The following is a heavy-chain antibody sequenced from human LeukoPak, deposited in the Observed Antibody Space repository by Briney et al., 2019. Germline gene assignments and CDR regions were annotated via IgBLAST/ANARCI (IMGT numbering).Heavy chain of an antibody. D-gene: IGHD6-19*01. CDR3: AKKRRPVAGTDLFDY. J-gene: IGHJ4*02. V-gene: IGHV3-23*01. CDR2: FSGGASRT. Sequence: GGSLRLSCVASGVSFSNYAMSWVRQSPGKGQEWVSAFSGGASRTYYADSVKGRFTISRDNSKNTLYLQMNSLRVEDTAVYYCAKKRRPVAGTDLFDYWGQGTQVTVSS. CDR1: GVSFSNYA.